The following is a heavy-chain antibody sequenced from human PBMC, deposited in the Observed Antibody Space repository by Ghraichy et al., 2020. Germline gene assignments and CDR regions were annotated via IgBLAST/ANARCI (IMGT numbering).Heavy chain of an antibody. D-gene: IGHD6-6*01. CDR3: ARGKSGSSRKYYYYYYGMDV. V-gene: IGHV3-74*01. CDR1: GFTFSSYW. CDR2: INSDGSST. Sequence: GGSLRLSCAASGFTFSSYWMHWVRQAPGKGLVWVSRINSDGSSTSYADSVKGRFTISRDNAKNTLYLQMNSLRAEDTAVYYCARGKSGSSRKYYYYYYGMDVWGQGTTVTVSS. J-gene: IGHJ6*02.